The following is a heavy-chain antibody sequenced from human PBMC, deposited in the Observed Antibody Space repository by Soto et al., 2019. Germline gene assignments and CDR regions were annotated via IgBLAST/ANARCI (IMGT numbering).Heavy chain of an antibody. V-gene: IGHV1-2*02. Sequence: ASVKVSCKASGYTFTGYYMHWVRQAPGQGLEWMGWINPNSGGTNYAQKFQGRVTMTRDTSISTAYMELSRLRSDDTAVYYCARSAVTTVESFDYWGQGTLVTVSS. D-gene: IGHD6-13*01. CDR2: INPNSGGT. J-gene: IGHJ4*02. CDR3: ARSAVTTVESFDY. CDR1: GYTFTGYY.